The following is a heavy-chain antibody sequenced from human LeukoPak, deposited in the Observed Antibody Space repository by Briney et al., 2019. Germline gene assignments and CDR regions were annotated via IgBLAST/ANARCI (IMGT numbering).Heavy chain of an antibody. Sequence: ASVKVSCKASGYTFTSYDINWVRQATGQGLEWMGWMNPNNNNVGYAQKFQGRVTVTRDTSISTAYMELGSLTSGDTAVYYCARGAFLPQYRRDFDPWGQGALVTVSS. CDR3: ARGAFLPQYRRDFDP. D-gene: IGHD6-6*01. CDR1: GYTFTSYD. CDR2: MNPNNNNV. V-gene: IGHV1-8*01. J-gene: IGHJ5*02.